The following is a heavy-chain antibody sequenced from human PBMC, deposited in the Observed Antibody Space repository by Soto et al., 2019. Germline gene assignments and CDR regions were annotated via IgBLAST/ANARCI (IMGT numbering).Heavy chain of an antibody. J-gene: IGHJ5*02. CDR1: GGSFSGYY. D-gene: IGHD2-2*01. CDR3: ARLGYCSSTSCSGWFDP. V-gene: IGHV4-34*01. Sequence: PSETLSLTCAVYGGSFSGYYLSWIRQPPGKGLEWIGEINHSGSTNYNPSLKSRVTISVDTSKNQFSLKLSSVTAADTAVYYCARLGYCSSTSCSGWFDPWGQGTLVTVSS. CDR2: INHSGST.